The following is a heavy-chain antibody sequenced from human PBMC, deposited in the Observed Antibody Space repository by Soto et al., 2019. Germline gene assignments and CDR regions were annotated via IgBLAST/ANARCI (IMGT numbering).Heavy chain of an antibody. V-gene: IGHV3-49*03. CDR2: IRSKAYGGTT. Sequence: GGSLRLSCTASGFTFGDYAMSWFRQAPGKGLEWVGFIRSKAYGGTTEYAASVKGRFTISRDDSKSIAYLQMNSLKTEDTAVYYCTRVRFVIVVVSDGMDVWGQGTTVTAP. J-gene: IGHJ6*02. CDR3: TRVRFVIVVVSDGMDV. D-gene: IGHD3-22*01. CDR1: GFTFGDYA.